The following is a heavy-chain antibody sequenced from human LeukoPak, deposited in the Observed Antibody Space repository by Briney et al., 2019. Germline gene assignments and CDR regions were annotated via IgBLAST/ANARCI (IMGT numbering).Heavy chain of an antibody. J-gene: IGHJ4*02. Sequence: QSGGSLRLSCAASGFTFSTSSMNWVRQAPGKGLEWVSYISTSGTTYYADSVKDRFTISRDNSKSTLYLQMNSLRVEDTAVYYCARDSWDRSGPYGSFDHWGQGTLVTVSS. V-gene: IGHV3-48*01. CDR3: ARDSWDRSGPYGSFDH. CDR2: ISTSGTT. D-gene: IGHD3-22*01. CDR1: GFTFSTSS.